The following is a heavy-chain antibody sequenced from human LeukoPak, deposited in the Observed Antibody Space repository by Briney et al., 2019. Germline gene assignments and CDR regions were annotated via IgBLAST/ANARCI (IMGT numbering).Heavy chain of an antibody. CDR2: IYYSGST. D-gene: IGHD6-6*01. CDR3: ASSIGRQLVSAFDI. CDR1: GGSISSYY. V-gene: IGHV4-59*08. Sequence: KPSETLSLTCTVSGGSISSYYWSWIRQPPGKGLEWIGYIYYSGSTNYNPSLKSRVTISVDTSKNQFSLKLSSVTAADTAVYYCASSIGRQLVSAFDIWGQGTMVTVSS. J-gene: IGHJ3*02.